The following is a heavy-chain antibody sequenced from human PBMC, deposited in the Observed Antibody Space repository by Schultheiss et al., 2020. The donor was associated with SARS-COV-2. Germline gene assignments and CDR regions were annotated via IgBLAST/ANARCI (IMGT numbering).Heavy chain of an antibody. CDR2: IYHSGST. CDR3: ARRQFYYYGMDV. J-gene: IGHJ6*02. Sequence: LETLSLTCSVSGGSISSSSYYWGWIRQPPGKGLEWIGSIYHSGSTNYNPSLKSRVTISVDTSKNQFSLNLTAVTAADTAVYYCARRQFYYYGMDVWGQGTTVTVSS. D-gene: IGHD5-24*01. CDR1: GGSISSSSYY. V-gene: IGHV4-39*07.